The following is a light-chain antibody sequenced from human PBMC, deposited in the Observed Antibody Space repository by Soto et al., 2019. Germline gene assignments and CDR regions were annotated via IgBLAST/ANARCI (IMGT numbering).Light chain of an antibody. CDR1: SGHSSYA. V-gene: IGLV4-69*01. J-gene: IGLJ2*01. CDR2: LNSDGSH. CDR3: QTWGTGIL. Sequence: QLVLTQSPSASASLGASVTLTCTLSSGHSSYAIAGHQQQPETGPLYLMKLNSDGSHSKGDGIPDRCSVSSSGADRYLTVFRLQSEDEADYYCQTWGTGILFGGGTKLTVL.